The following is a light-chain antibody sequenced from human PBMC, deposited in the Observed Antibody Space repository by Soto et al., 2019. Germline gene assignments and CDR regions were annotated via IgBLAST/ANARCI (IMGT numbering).Light chain of an antibody. CDR1: NIRSKS. Sequence: SYELTQPPSVSVAPGQTARITCGGNNIRSKSVHWYQQKPGQAPVLVVYDDSDRPSGIPERFSGSNSGNTATLAISRVEAGDEADYYCQVWDSSSDQHVFGTGTKAPS. CDR2: DDS. V-gene: IGLV3-21*02. CDR3: QVWDSSSDQHV. J-gene: IGLJ1*01.